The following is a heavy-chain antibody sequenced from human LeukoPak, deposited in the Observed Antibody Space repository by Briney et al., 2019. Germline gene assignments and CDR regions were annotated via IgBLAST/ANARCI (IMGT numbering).Heavy chain of an antibody. J-gene: IGHJ4*02. CDR3: ARAHPHFDY. V-gene: IGHV4-59*01. CDR2: IYYSGST. Sequence: SETLSLTCTVSGGSISRYYWSWIRHPPGKGLEWIGYIYYSGSTNYNPSLKSRVTISVDTSKNQFSLKLSSVTAADTAVYYCARAHPHFDYWGQGTLVTVSS. CDR1: GGSISRYY.